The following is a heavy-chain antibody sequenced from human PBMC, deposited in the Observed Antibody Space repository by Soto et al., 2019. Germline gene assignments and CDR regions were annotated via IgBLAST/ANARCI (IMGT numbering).Heavy chain of an antibody. J-gene: IGHJ5*02. D-gene: IGHD6-25*01. CDR1: GGTFGSYA. CDR3: TKEGTAGGWFDP. CDR2: IIPLFTTA. Sequence: SVKVSCKASGGTFGSYAISWVRQAPGQGLEWMGDIIPLFTTANYAQQFQGRVTITADESTTTAYMELSGLRSEDTALYYCTKEGTAGGWFDPWGQGTLVTVSS. V-gene: IGHV1-69*13.